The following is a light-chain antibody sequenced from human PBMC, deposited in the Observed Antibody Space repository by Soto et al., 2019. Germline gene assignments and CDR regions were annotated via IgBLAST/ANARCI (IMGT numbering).Light chain of an antibody. CDR1: SSNIGSFYD. V-gene: IGLV1-40*01. J-gene: IGLJ2*01. CDR2: GDN. Sequence: QAVVTQPPSVSGAPGQRVTIPCTGSSSNIGSFYDVHWYQQLPGTVPKLLIYGDNNRPSGVPVRFSGSKSGTAASLAITGLQAEDEADYYCQSYDNSLNHVVFGGGTKLTVL. CDR3: QSYDNSLNHVV.